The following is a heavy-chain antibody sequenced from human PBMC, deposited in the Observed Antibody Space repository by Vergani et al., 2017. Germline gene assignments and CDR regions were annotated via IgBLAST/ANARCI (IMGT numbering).Heavy chain of an antibody. J-gene: IGHJ3*02. CDR2: IYTSGST. V-gene: IGHV4-4*07. CDR1: GGSISSYY. Sequence: QVQLQESGPGLVKPSETLSLTCTVSGGSISSYYWSWIRQPAGEGLEWIGRIYTSGSTNYNPSLKRRVTMSVDTSKNQFSLKLSSVTAADTAVYYCARVGSGYDHDAFDIWGQGTMVTVSS. D-gene: IGHD5-12*01. CDR3: ARVGSGYDHDAFDI.